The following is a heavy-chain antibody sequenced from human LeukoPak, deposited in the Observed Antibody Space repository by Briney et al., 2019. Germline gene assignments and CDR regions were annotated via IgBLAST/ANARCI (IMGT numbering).Heavy chain of an antibody. CDR3: ARDGGYSRGWTYGAGDY. CDR2: ISNDGSDK. J-gene: IGHJ4*02. V-gene: IGHV3-30*04. Sequence: TGGSLRLSCAASGFTFSSYVMHWVRQAPGKGLECVAVISNDGSDKYYADSVKGRFTISRDNSKNTLYLQMNSLGAEDTALYYCARDGGYSRGWTYGAGDYWGQGTLVTVSS. CDR1: GFTFSSYV. D-gene: IGHD6-19*01.